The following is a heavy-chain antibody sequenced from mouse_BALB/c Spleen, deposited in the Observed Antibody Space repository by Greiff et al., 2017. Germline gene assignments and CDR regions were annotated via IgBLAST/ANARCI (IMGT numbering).Heavy chain of an antibody. CDR2: IDPANGNT. CDR1: GFNIRDTY. Sequence: EVKLMESGAELVKPGASVKLSCTASGFNIRDTYMHWVKQRPEQGLEWIGRIDPANGNTKYDPKFQGKATITADTSSNTAYLQLSSLTSEDTAVYYCAAGTDFDYWGQGTTLTVSS. CDR3: AAGTDFDY. V-gene: IGHV14-3*02. D-gene: IGHD4-1*01. J-gene: IGHJ2*01.